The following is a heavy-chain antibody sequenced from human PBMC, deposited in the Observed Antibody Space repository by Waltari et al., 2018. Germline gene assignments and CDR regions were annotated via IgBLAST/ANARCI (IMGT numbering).Heavy chain of an antibody. CDR3: ARGGTVTTRTGRGDYFDY. V-gene: IGHV4-59*01. Sequence: QVQLQESGPGLVKPSETLSLTCTVSGGSISSYYWSWIRQPPGKGLGWIGYIYYSGSTNYNPSLKSRVTISVDTSKNQFSLKLSSVTAADTAVYYCARGGTVTTRTGRGDYFDYWGQGTLVTVSS. CDR1: GGSISSYY. J-gene: IGHJ4*02. D-gene: IGHD4-4*01. CDR2: IYYSGST.